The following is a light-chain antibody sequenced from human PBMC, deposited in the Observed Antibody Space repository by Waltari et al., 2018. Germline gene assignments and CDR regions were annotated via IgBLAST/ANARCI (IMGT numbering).Light chain of an antibody. J-gene: IGKJ1*01. CDR3: QQSYSTLRT. Sequence: DIQMTQSPSSLSASVGDRVTITCRASQSISSYLNWYQQKPGKAPKLLIYAASSLQSGVPSMFSGSGSGTDFTLTISSLQPEDFATYFFQQSYSTLRTFGQGTKVEIK. V-gene: IGKV1-39*01. CDR1: QSISSY. CDR2: AAS.